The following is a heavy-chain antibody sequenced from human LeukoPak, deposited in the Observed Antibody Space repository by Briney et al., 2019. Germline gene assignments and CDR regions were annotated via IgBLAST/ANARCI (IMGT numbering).Heavy chain of an antibody. J-gene: IGHJ6*02. CDR3: ASEGSAAAEGMDV. V-gene: IGHV3-11*04. CDR2: ISSSGTTI. D-gene: IGHD6-13*01. Sequence: GGSLRLSCAASGFTFSDYYMSWLRQAPGKGLEWVSYISSSGTTIYYADSVKGRFTISRDNVKNSLYLQMNSLRAEDTAVYYCASEGSAAAEGMDVWGQGTTVTVSS. CDR1: GFTFSDYY.